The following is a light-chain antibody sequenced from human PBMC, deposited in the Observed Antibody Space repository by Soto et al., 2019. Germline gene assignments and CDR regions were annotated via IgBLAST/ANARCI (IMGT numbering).Light chain of an antibody. V-gene: IGLV2-14*01. CDR1: SSDVGGYNH. CDR3: SSYTSSSTLV. CDR2: EVS. Sequence: QSVLTQPASVPGSPGQSITISCTGTSSDVGGYNHVSWYQQHPGKAPKLMIYEVSHRPSGVSNRFSGSKSGNTASLTISGLQAEDEADYYCSSYTSSSTLVFGGGTKLTVL. J-gene: IGLJ2*01.